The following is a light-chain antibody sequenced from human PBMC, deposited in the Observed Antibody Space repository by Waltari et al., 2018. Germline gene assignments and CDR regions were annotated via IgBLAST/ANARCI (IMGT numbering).Light chain of an antibody. CDR2: KAS. J-gene: IGKJ1*01. CDR3: QQYRNLWT. V-gene: IGKV1-5*03. CDR1: QRLSNW. Sequence: IQLTQSPSTLSESVGDRVIITCRASQRLSNWVAWDQQKPGKAPKVLIYKASTLESGVPSRFSGSGSGTEFTLTISSLQPDDFATYYCQQYRNLWTFGQGTKVEIK.